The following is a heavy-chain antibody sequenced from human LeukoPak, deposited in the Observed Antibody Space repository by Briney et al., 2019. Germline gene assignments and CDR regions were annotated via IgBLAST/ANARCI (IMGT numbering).Heavy chain of an antibody. Sequence: GTLSLTCAVSGGSISSSNWYSWVRQAPGKGLEWVANIKQDGSEKYYVDSVKGRFTISRDNAKNSLYLQMNSLRAEDTAVYYCARDSHLLGYCSSTSCSTPYYYYYMDVWGKGTTVTVSS. D-gene: IGHD2-2*01. J-gene: IGHJ6*03. V-gene: IGHV3-7*01. CDR3: ARDSHLLGYCSSTSCSTPYYYYYMDV. CDR1: GGSISSSNW. CDR2: IKQDGSEK.